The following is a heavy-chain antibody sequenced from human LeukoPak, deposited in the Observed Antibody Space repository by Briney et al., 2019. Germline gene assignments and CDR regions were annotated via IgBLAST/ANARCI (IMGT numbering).Heavy chain of an antibody. J-gene: IGHJ6*02. CDR1: GGSVSSGSYY. V-gene: IGHV4-61*01. CDR3: ARGGSSRPHYYGMDV. D-gene: IGHD6-6*01. Sequence: SETLSLTCTVSGGSVSSGSYYWSWIRQPPGKGLEWIGYIYYSGSTNYNPSLKSRVTISVDTSKNQFSLKLSSVTAADTAVYYCARGGSSRPHYYGMDVWGQGTTVTVSS. CDR2: IYYSGST.